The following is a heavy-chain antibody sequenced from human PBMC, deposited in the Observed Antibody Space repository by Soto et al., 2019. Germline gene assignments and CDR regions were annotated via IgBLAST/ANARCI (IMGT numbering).Heavy chain of an antibody. V-gene: IGHV3-30*18. CDR2: ISYDGSNK. D-gene: IGHD5-12*01. CDR1: GFTFSSYG. J-gene: IGHJ6*03. CDR3: AKDSLRGGEDYYYYMDV. Sequence: QVQLVESGGGVVQPGRSLRLSCAASGFTFSSYGMHWVRQAPGKGLEWVAVISYDGSNKYYADSVKGRFTISRDNSKNPLYLQMNSLRAEDTAVYYCAKDSLRGGEDYYYYMDVWGKGTTVTVSS.